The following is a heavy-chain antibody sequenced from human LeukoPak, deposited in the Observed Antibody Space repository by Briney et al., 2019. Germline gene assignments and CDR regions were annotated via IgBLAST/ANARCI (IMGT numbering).Heavy chain of an antibody. Sequence: SETLSLTCAVYGGSFSGYYWSWIRQPPGKGLEWIGEISHSGSTNYNPSLKSRVTISVDTSKNQFSLKLSSVTAADTAVYYCARGRTTYDYVWGSYRPPDYWGQGTLVTVSS. J-gene: IGHJ4*02. CDR3: ARGRTTYDYVWGSYRPPDY. CDR2: ISHSGST. V-gene: IGHV4-34*01. D-gene: IGHD3-16*02. CDR1: GGSFSGYY.